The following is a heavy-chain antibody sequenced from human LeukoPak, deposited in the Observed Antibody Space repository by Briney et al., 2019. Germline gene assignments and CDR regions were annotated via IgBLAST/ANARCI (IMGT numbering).Heavy chain of an antibody. CDR1: GFTFGDYA. CDR3: ARDRYGGNSLVDY. J-gene: IGHJ4*02. Sequence: PGRSLRLSCTASGFTFGDYAMSWVRQAPGKGLEWVSSISSSSSYIYYADSVKGRFTISRDNAKNSLYLQMNSLRAEDTAVYYCARDRYGGNSLVDYWGQGTLVTVSS. CDR2: ISSSSSYI. D-gene: IGHD4-23*01. V-gene: IGHV3-21*01.